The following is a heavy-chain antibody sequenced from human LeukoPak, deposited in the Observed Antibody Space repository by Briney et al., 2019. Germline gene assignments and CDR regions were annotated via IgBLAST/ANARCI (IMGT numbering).Heavy chain of an antibody. Sequence: ASVNVSCTASGYSFTVYYMHWVRQAPGQGLEWMGWINPNSGGTNYAQKFLGRVTMTRDTSISTAYMELSRLRSDDTAVYYCASLYGDYVASDYWGQGTLVTVSS. J-gene: IGHJ4*02. CDR1: GYSFTVYY. D-gene: IGHD4-17*01. CDR3: ASLYGDYVASDY. CDR2: INPNSGGT. V-gene: IGHV1-2*02.